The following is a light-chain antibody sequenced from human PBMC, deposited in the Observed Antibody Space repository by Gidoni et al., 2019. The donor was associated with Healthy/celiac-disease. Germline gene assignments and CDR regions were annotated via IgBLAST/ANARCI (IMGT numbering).Light chain of an antibody. V-gene: IGLV2-14*03. Sequence: QSALTQPASGSGSPGQSITITCTGTSSDVGGYNYVSWYQQHPVKAPKIMFYNVSNRPSGVSNRFSGSKSGNTASLTISGLQAEDEADYYCSSYTSSSTLVFGGGTKLTVL. CDR1: SSDVGGYNY. J-gene: IGLJ2*01. CDR3: SSYTSSSTLV. CDR2: NVS.